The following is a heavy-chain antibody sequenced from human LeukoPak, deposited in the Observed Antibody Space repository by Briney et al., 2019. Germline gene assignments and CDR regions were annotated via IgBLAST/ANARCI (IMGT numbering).Heavy chain of an antibody. Sequence: GGSLRLSCAASGFTFSSYAMSWVRQAPGKGLEWVSAISGSGGSTYYADSVKGRFTISRDNSKNTLFLQMNSLRTGDTALYYCASGPHYNILTGFYKVRSHLDYWGQGTLVTVSS. D-gene: IGHD3-9*01. CDR3: ASGPHYNILTGFYKVRSHLDY. J-gene: IGHJ4*02. CDR1: GFTFSSYA. CDR2: ISGSGGST. V-gene: IGHV3-23*01.